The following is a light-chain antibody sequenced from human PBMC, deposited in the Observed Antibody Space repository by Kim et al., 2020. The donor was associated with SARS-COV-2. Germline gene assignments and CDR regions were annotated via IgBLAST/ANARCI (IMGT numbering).Light chain of an antibody. V-gene: IGKV1-39*01. Sequence: SASVRDRVTITCRASQTISTYLNWYQQKPGKAPKLLIYAASSLQSGVPSRFSGSGSGTDFTLTISSLQPEDFVSYYCQQTYSAPYTFGQGTKLEI. CDR2: AAS. J-gene: IGKJ2*01. CDR3: QQTYSAPYT. CDR1: QTISTY.